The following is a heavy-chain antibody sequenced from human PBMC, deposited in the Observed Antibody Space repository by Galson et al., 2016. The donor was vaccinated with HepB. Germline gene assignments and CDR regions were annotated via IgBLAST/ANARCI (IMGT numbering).Heavy chain of an antibody. D-gene: IGHD2-21*02. V-gene: IGHV1-69*13. J-gene: IGHJ4*02. CDR3: ASVSNLGYCGGDCYSPFDY. CDR2: IIPIFRTP. Sequence: SVKVSCKVSGVTFNNYTVNWVRQAPGQGPEWMGGIIPIFRTPNCAQKFQDGLTITADESTSTVHMELSSLRSEDTAVYYCASVSNLGYCGGDCYSPFDYWGQGSLVTVSS. CDR1: GVTFNNYT.